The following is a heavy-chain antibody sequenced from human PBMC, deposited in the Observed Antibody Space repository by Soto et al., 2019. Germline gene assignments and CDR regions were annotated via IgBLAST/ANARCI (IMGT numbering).Heavy chain of an antibody. J-gene: IGHJ3*02. D-gene: IGHD3-22*01. Sequence: GGSLRLSCAASGFTFSDHYMDWVRQAPGKGLEWVGRTRNKANSYTTEYAASVKGRFTISRDDSKNSLYLQMNSLKTEDTAVYYCARYYDSSGPDAFDIWGHGTMVTVSS. CDR1: GFTFSDHY. CDR2: TRNKANSYTT. V-gene: IGHV3-72*01. CDR3: ARYYDSSGPDAFDI.